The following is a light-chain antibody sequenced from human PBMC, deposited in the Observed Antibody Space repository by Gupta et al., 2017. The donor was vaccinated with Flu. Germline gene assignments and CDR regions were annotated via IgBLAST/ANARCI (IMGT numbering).Light chain of an antibody. J-gene: IGKJ1*01. V-gene: IGKV2-24*01. CDR2: KSS. Sequence: TPGPPSSISRSTSHCRVPSTGNPYLGWIQQRPGQPPSLLIYKSSDLGCGVPDNFSGSGAGTDFTLKISRVEAEDVGVYYCRQAKQYPETFGQGTKVEIK. CDR1: HCRVPSTGNPY. CDR3: RQAKQYPET.